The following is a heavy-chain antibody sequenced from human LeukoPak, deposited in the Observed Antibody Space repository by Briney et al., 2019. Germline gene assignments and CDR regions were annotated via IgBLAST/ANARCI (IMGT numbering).Heavy chain of an antibody. CDR2: IYQTEST. V-gene: IGHV4-59*01. CDR1: GGSISSSY. CDR3: ARALFRFDSSSRSLHWYFDL. D-gene: IGHD3-22*01. Sequence: SETLSLTCTVSGGSISSSYWSWIRQPPGKGLEWIGYIYQTESTNYNPSLKSRVTISIDTSKNQFSLKLTSVTAADTAMYYCARALFRFDSSSRSLHWYFDLWGRGTLVTVSS. J-gene: IGHJ2*01.